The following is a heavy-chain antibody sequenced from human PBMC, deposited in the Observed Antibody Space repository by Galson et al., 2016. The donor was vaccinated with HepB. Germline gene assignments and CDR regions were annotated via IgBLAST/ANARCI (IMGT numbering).Heavy chain of an antibody. CDR2: ISSSGSTI. CDR1: GFTFGDYY. J-gene: IGHJ6*02. D-gene: IGHD3-10*01. Sequence: SLRLSCAASGFTFGDYYMSWIRQAPGKGLEWVSYISSSGSTIYYADSVKGRFTISRDNAENSVYLQMNSLRAEDTAVYYCARGEYYYGSGNYPLYYYYGMDVWGRGTTVTVSS. V-gene: IGHV3-11*04. CDR3: ARGEYYYGSGNYPLYYYYGMDV.